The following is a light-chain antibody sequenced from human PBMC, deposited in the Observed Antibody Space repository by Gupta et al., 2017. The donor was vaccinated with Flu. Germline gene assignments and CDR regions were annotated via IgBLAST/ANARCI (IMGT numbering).Light chain of an antibody. CDR1: QNIEDW. J-gene: IGKJ4*01. CDR2: KAS. CDR3: QNYKYH. V-gene: IGKV1-5*03. Sequence: DFQMTQSPSTLSASVGDRVTITCRASQNIEDWLAWYQQKPGKAPQLLIYKASKLEGAVPSRFGGSGFGTEFTLTISSLQPDESAIYYCQNYKYHFGGGTKLEIK.